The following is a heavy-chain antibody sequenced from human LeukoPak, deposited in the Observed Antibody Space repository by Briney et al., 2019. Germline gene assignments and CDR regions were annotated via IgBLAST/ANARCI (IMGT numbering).Heavy chain of an antibody. J-gene: IGHJ6*03. D-gene: IGHD3-10*01. Sequence: SVKVSCKASGGTFSSYAISWVRQAPGQGLEWMGGIIPIFGTANYAQKFQGRVTITADKSTSTACMELSSLRSEDTAVYYCAAYYGSGSYTKVYYYYYYMDVWGKGTTVTVSS. CDR3: AAYYGSGSYTKVYYYYYYMDV. CDR1: GGTFSSYA. V-gene: IGHV1-69*06. CDR2: IIPIFGTA.